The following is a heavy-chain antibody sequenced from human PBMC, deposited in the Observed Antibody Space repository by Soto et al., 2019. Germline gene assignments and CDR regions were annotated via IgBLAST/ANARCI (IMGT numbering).Heavy chain of an antibody. Sequence: QVQLLQSGAEVKKPGSSVRVSCEASGGTFRTYAISWVRQAPGQGLEWMGGIIPIFGIVNYAQKFQGRVTITADESTTTVYMDLRSLRSEDTAVYYCAKGAVAGTPTSYYYYGMDVWGQGTTVTVSS. J-gene: IGHJ6*02. V-gene: IGHV1-69*12. CDR2: IIPIFGIV. D-gene: IGHD6-19*01. CDR3: AKGAVAGTPTSYYYYGMDV. CDR1: GGTFRTYA.